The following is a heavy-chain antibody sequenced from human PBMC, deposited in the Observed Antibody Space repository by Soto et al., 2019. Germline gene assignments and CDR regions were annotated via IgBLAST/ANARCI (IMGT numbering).Heavy chain of an antibody. J-gene: IGHJ4*02. Sequence: SVKVSCEASGGTFSSYAISWVRQAPGQGLEWMGGIIPIFGTANYAQKFQGRVTITADESTSTAYMELSSLRSEDTAVYYCASGWYYYDSSGEGRRYYFDYWGQGTLVTVSS. CDR2: IIPIFGTA. D-gene: IGHD3-22*01. CDR3: ASGWYYYDSSGEGRRYYFDY. CDR1: GGTFSSYA. V-gene: IGHV1-69*13.